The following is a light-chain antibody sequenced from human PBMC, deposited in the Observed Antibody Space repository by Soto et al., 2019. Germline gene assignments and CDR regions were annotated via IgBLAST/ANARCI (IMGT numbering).Light chain of an antibody. CDR2: RNS. V-gene: IGLV1-40*01. Sequence: QSVLTQPPSVSGAPGQRVTISCAGSNSNIGAGYDLNWYQQLPGTAPKLLIYRNSNRPSGVPDRFSASNSGTSASLAITGLQADDEADYYCQSYDSSLSGWVFGGGTKVTVL. CDR1: NSNIGAGYD. J-gene: IGLJ3*02. CDR3: QSYDSSLSGWV.